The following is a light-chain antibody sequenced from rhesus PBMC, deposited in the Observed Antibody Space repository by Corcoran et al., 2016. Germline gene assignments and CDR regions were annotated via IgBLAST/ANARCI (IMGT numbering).Light chain of an antibody. CDR3: QQHDNSPWT. J-gene: IGKJ1*01. V-gene: IGKV1-69*01. CDR2: SAS. Sequence: DIQMTQSPSSLSASVGDRVTITCRASQGISNWLAWYQQKPGKAPKLLIYSASNLETGAPSRLSGIGSWTDFTLPICSLQPEDIATYYCQQHDNSPWTFGQGTKVEIK. CDR1: QGISNW.